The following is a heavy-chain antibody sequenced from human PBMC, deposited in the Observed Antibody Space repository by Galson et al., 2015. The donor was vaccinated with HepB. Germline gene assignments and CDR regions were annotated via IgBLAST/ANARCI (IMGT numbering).Heavy chain of an antibody. Sequence: SVKVSCKASGGTFSSYAISWVRQAPGQGLEWMGGIIPIFGTANYAQKFQGRVTITADESTSTAYMELSSLRSEDTAVYYCAPSRGSGSYFFNWFDPWGQGTLVTVSS. D-gene: IGHD3-10*01. CDR2: IIPIFGTA. J-gene: IGHJ5*02. CDR1: GGTFSSYA. V-gene: IGHV1-69*13. CDR3: APSRGSGSYFFNWFDP.